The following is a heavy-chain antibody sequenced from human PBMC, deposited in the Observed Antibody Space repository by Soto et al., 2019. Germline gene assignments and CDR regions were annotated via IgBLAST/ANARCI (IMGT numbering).Heavy chain of an antibody. CDR1: GGSFSGYY. V-gene: IGHV4-34*01. CDR3: VRVPGP. Sequence: PSETLSLTCAVYGGSFSGYYWSWIRQPPGKGLEWIGEVNHSGSTNYNPSLKSRVTISVDRSKNQFSLKLSSVTAADTAVYYCVRVPGPWGQGTLVTVSS. J-gene: IGHJ5*02. CDR2: VNHSGST.